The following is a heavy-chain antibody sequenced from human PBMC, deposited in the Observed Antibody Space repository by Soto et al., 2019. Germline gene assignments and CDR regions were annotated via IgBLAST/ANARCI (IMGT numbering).Heavy chain of an antibody. V-gene: IGHV4-59*12. CDR3: ARAADYDFWSGLMA. J-gene: IGHJ5*02. CDR2: IYYSGST. CDR1: GGSISSYY. Sequence: SETLSLTCTVSGGSISSYYWSWIRQPPGKGLEWIGYIYYSGSTNYNPSLKSRVTISVDTSKNQFSLKLSSVTAADTAVYYCARAADYDFWSGLMAWGQGTLVTVSS. D-gene: IGHD3-3*01.